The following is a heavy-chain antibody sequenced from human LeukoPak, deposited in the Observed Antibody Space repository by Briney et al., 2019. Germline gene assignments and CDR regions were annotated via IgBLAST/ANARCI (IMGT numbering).Heavy chain of an antibody. V-gene: IGHV4-59*01. CDR3: ARVGYGSGSYYNPYYYYYYMDV. D-gene: IGHD3-10*01. CDR2: IYYSGST. J-gene: IGHJ6*03. Sequence: SETLSPTCTVSGGSISSYYWSWIRQPPGKGLEWIGYIYYSGSTNYNPSLKSRVTISVDTSKNQFSLKLSSVTAADTAVYYCARVGYGSGSYYNPYYYYYYMDVWGKGTTVTVPS. CDR1: GGSISSYY.